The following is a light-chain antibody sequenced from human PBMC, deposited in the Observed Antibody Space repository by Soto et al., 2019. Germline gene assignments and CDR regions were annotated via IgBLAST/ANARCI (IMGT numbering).Light chain of an antibody. V-gene: IGKV3-20*01. CDR3: QVYDRSPL. CDR2: DAS. CDR1: RSVGSNY. J-gene: IGKJ4*01. Sequence: EIVLTQSPGTLSLSPGERATLSCRASRSVGSNYLAWYQQKPGQAPRLLIYDASGRASGIPDRFSGSGSGTDFTLTISRLEPEDFAVYYCQVYDRSPLFGGGTKVDIK.